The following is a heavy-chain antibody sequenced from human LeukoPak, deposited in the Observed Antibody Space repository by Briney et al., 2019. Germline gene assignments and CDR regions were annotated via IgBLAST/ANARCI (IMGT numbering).Heavy chain of an antibody. V-gene: IGHV4-59*01. CDR3: ARLRIAARLRWFDP. Sequence: PSETLSLTCTVSGGSISSYYWSWIRQPPGKELEWIGCIYYSGSTNYNPSLKSRVTISVDTSKNQFSLKLNSVTAADTAVYYCARLRIAARLRWFDPWGQGTLVTVSS. J-gene: IGHJ5*02. CDR1: GGSISSYY. D-gene: IGHD6-6*01. CDR2: IYYSGST.